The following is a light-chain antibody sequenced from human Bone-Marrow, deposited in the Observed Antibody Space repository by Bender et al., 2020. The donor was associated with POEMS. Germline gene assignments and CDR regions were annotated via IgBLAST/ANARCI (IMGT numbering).Light chain of an antibody. CDR3: QSYDSNLSAYV. CDR2: INN. CDR1: SSNIGTNP. Sequence: QSVLTQPPSASGTPGQRVTISCSGSSSNIGTNPVNWYQQLPGTAPKLLIYINNQRPSGVPDRFSGSKSGTSASLAISGLQSEDEAAYYCQSYDSNLSAYVFGSGTEVTVI. J-gene: IGLJ1*01. V-gene: IGLV1-44*01.